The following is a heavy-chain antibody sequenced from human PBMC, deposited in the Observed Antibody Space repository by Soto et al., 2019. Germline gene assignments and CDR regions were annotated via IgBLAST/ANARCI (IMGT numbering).Heavy chain of an antibody. V-gene: IGHV1-3*01. Sequence: GASVKVSCKASGYTFTSYAMHWVRQAPGQRLERMGWINAGNGNTKYSQKFQSRVTITRDTSASTAYMELSSLRSEDTAVFYCARDPLWRLHLGELSDYYYYMDVWGKGTTVTVSS. D-gene: IGHD3-16*02. CDR2: INAGNGNT. J-gene: IGHJ6*03. CDR3: ARDPLWRLHLGELSDYYYYMDV. CDR1: GYTFTSYA.